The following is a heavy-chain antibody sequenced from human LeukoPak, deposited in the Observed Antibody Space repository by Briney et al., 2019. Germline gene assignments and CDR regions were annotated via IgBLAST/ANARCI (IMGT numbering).Heavy chain of an antibody. CDR2: INPNNGGT. V-gene: IGHV1-2*06. J-gene: IGHJ5*02. D-gene: IGHD1-26*01. Sequence: ASVKVSCKASGYTFTGYYIHWVRQAPGQGLEWMGRINPNNGGTNYAQKFQGRVTMTRDMSMSTAYMELSSLRSEDTAVYYCASLPYSGSYYVNWFDPWGQGTLVTVSS. CDR3: ASLPYSGSYYVNWFDP. CDR1: GYTFTGYY.